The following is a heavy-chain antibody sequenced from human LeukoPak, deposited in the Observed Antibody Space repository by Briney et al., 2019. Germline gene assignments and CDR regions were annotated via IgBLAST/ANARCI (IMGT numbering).Heavy chain of an antibody. Sequence: SETLSLSCTVSGDSFSSHYWTWIRQSPGTGLGWIGYISHIGRTNYNPSLKSRVTISIDTSKNQFSLKLRSVTAADTAVYYCARDLVTVTKGFDIWGRGTMVSVSS. CDR3: ARDLVTVTKGFDI. V-gene: IGHV4-59*11. CDR2: ISHIGRT. J-gene: IGHJ3*02. D-gene: IGHD4-17*01. CDR1: GDSFSSHY.